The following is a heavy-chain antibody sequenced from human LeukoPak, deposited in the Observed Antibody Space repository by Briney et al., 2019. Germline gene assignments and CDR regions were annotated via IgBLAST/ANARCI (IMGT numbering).Heavy chain of an antibody. CDR3: ASGDMWATYAFDI. Sequence: PSETLSLTCTVSGGSISSSSYYWGWIRQPPGKGLEWIGSIYYSGSTYYNPSLKSRVTISVDTSKNQFSLKLSSVTAADTAVYYCASGDMWATYAFDIWGQGTMVTVSS. D-gene: IGHD2-15*01. CDR1: GGSISSSSYY. CDR2: IYYSGST. V-gene: IGHV4-39*01. J-gene: IGHJ3*02.